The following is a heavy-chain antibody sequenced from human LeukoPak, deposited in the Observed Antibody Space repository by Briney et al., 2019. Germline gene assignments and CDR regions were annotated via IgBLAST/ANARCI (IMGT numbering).Heavy chain of an antibody. D-gene: IGHD6-19*01. Sequence: AGGSLRLSCAASGFTFSGYAMNWVRQAPGKGLEWVSDIGGSGGTTYYADSVKGRFTISRDNSKNTLYLQMNTLRAEDTAIYYCAKDKPYSSGWRGDSDYWGQGTLVTVSS. CDR2: IGGSGGTT. CDR1: GFTFSGYA. CDR3: AKDKPYSSGWRGDSDY. J-gene: IGHJ4*02. V-gene: IGHV3-23*01.